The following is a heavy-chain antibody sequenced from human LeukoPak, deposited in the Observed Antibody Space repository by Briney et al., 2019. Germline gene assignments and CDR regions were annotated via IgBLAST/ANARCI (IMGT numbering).Heavy chain of an antibody. CDR3: AREKPDYGDGILD. V-gene: IGHV4-59*01. CDR2: IYYSGST. D-gene: IGHD4-17*01. J-gene: IGHJ4*02. CDR1: GGSISSYY. Sequence: SETLSPTCTVSGGSISSYYWSWIRQPPGKGLEWIGYIYYSGSTNYNPSLKSRVTISVDTSKNQFSLKLSSVTAADTAVYYCAREKPDYGDGILDWGQGTLVTVSS.